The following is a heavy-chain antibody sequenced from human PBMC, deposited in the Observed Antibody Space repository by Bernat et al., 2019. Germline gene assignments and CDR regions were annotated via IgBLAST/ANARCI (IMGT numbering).Heavy chain of an antibody. D-gene: IGHD3-10*01. CDR1: GFTFGSYA. CDR3: ARAYYYDSGSYYSAFDY. J-gene: IGHJ4*02. Sequence: QVQLVESGGGVVQPGRSLRLSCAASGFTFGSYAIHWVRQAPGKGLEWVAVISYDGSNKYFAESVKGRFTISRDNTKNNLYLQMNSLRAEETAVYYCARAYYYDSGSYYSAFDYWGRGTLVTVSS. CDR2: ISYDGSNK. V-gene: IGHV3-30-3*01.